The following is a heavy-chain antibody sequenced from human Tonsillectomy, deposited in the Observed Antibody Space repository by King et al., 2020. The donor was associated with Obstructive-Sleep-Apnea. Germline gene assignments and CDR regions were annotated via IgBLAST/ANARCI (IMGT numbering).Heavy chain of an antibody. V-gene: IGHV4-34*01. J-gene: IGHJ5*02. CDR1: VGSFSDYY. Sequence: HVQLQQWGAGLLKPSETLSLTCAVYVGSFSDYYLSWIRQPPGKGLDWIGGINHSGSANYNPSLKSRVTISVDTSKSQFSLELSSVTAADTAVYYCARGSGAAAVNWFDPWGQGTLVAVSS. D-gene: IGHD6-13*01. CDR2: INHSGSA. CDR3: ARGSGAAAVNWFDP.